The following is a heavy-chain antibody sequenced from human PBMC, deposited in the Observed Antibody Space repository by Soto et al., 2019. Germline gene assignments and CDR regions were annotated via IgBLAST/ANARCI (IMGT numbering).Heavy chain of an antibody. CDR2: LYYSGST. V-gene: IGHV4-61*01. Sequence: QVQLQESGPGLVKPSETLSLTCTVSGASVSSGNYYWSWIRQPPGKGLEWFGHLYYSGSTNYNPSLKSRVTRALDTSKNPFSLKLSSVTAADTAVYYCARLPVLVTAIWFDPWGQGTLVTVSS. D-gene: IGHD2-21*02. J-gene: IGHJ5*02. CDR3: ARLPVLVTAIWFDP. CDR1: GASVSSGNYY.